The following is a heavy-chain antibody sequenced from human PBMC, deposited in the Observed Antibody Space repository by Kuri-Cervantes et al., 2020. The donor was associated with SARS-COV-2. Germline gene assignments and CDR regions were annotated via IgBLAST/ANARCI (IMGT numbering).Heavy chain of an antibody. CDR2: IYTSGST. CDR1: GGSISSYY. V-gene: IGHV4-4*07. J-gene: IGHJ6*03. Sequence: SETLSLTCTVSGGSISSYYWSWIRQPAGKGLEWIGRIYTSGSTNYNPSLKSRVTMSVDTSKNQFSLKLSSVTAADTAVYSCARGGGGYCSSTSCYSYYYMDVWGKGTTVTVSS. CDR3: ARGGGGYCSSTSCYSYYYMDV. D-gene: IGHD2-2*02.